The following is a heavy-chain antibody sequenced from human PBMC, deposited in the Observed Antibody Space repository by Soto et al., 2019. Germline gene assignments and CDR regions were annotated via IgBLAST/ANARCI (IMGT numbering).Heavy chain of an antibody. CDR1: GVTVSSNY. V-gene: IGHV3-66*01. Sequence: PGGSRRLCWAASGVTVSSNYMSWVRQAPGKGLEWVSVIYSGGSTYYADSVKGRFTISRDNSKNTLYLQMNSLRAEDTAVYYCARVRMVRGPKHHYYMAVWGKGTTVTVSS. D-gene: IGHD3-10*01. CDR2: IYSGGST. CDR3: ARVRMVRGPKHHYYMAV. J-gene: IGHJ6*03.